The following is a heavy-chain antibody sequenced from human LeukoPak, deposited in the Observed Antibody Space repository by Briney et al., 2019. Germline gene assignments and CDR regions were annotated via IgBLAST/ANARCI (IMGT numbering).Heavy chain of an antibody. CDR2: IYPGDYDT. J-gene: IGHJ3*01. V-gene: IGHV5-51*01. Sequence: GESLKISCEASGFNFNNYWVGWVRQMPGKGLEWMGIIYPGDYDTRYSPSFQGHVTISADKSISTAYLQWRSLRASDTAMYFCAGHSFDTVDAFEVWGEGTIGTVSA. CDR1: GFNFNNYW. D-gene: IGHD2-2*02. CDR3: AGHSFDTVDAFEV.